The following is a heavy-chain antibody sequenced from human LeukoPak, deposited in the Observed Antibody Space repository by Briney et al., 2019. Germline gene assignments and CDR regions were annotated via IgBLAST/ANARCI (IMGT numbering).Heavy chain of an antibody. Sequence: PGGSLRLSCAASGFTFSSYAMSWVRQAPGKGLEWVSAISGSGGSTYYADSVKGRFTISRDNSKNRLYLQMNSLRAEDTAVYYCAKTSQLSDSGYDYWGQGTLVTVSS. CDR3: AKTSQLSDSGYDY. D-gene: IGHD5-12*01. V-gene: IGHV3-23*01. J-gene: IGHJ4*02. CDR1: GFTFSSYA. CDR2: ISGSGGST.